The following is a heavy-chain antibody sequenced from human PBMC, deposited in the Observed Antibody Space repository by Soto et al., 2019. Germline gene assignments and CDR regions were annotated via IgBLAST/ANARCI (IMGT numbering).Heavy chain of an antibody. Sequence: QVQLQESGPGLVKPSQTLSLTCTVSGGSISSGGYYWSWIRQHPGKGLEWIGYIYYSGSTYYNPSLKSRVTTAVDTSKNQFSLKLSSVTAADTAVYYCARGRVRFTMVRGGYYFDYWGQGTLVTVSS. J-gene: IGHJ4*02. CDR1: GGSISSGGYY. CDR2: IYYSGST. V-gene: IGHV4-31*03. CDR3: ARGRVRFTMVRGGYYFDY. D-gene: IGHD3-10*01.